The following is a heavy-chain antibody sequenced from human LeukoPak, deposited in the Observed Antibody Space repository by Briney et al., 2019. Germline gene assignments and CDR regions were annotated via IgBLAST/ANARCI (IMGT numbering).Heavy chain of an antibody. Sequence: PGGSLRLSCAASGFTFSSYGMHWVRQAPGKGLEWVAFIRYDGSNKYYADSVKGRFTISRDNSKNTLYLQMNSLRAEDTAVYYCAKAPKPYSSPPRDYFDYWGQGTLVTVSS. D-gene: IGHD6-13*01. CDR2: IRYDGSNK. CDR1: GFTFSSYG. CDR3: AKAPKPYSSPPRDYFDY. J-gene: IGHJ4*02. V-gene: IGHV3-30*02.